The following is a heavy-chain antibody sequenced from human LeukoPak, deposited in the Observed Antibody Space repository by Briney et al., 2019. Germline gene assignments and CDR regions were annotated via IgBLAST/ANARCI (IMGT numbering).Heavy chain of an antibody. Sequence: ASVKVSCKASGYTFTSYYMHWVRQAPGQGLEWMGIINPSGGSTSYAQKFQGRVTMTRDTSTSTVYMELSSLRSEDTAVYYCARDRVVPAASDDAFDIWGQGTTVTVSS. CDR1: GYTFTSYY. D-gene: IGHD2-2*01. CDR2: INPSGGST. CDR3: ARDRVVPAASDDAFDI. V-gene: IGHV1-46*01. J-gene: IGHJ3*02.